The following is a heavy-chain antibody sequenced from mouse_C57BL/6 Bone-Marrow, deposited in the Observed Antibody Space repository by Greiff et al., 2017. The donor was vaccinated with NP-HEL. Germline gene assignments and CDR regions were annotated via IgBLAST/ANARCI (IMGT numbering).Heavy chain of an antibody. CDR1: GFSLTSYG. J-gene: IGHJ4*01. CDR3: AKHFYGKGVVYALGY. CDR2: IWGGGST. D-gene: IGHD2-1*01. Sequence: LQLVESGPGLVAPSQSLSITCTVSGFSLTSYGVDWVRQPPGKGLEWLGAIWGGGSTNYNSTLMSRLSISKDKPNSRVFLKMNSLQTNDTAIYYCAKHFYGKGVVYALGYWGQRTSVTVCS. V-gene: IGHV2-9*01.